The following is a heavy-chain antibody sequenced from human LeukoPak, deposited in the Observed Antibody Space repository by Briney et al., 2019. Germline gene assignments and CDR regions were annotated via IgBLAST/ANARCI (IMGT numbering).Heavy chain of an antibody. V-gene: IGHV4-30-4*01. D-gene: IGHD2-15*01. CDR1: GGSISSGDYY. CDR2: IYYSGST. J-gene: IGHJ4*02. CDR3: ARARVVVVADHFDY. Sequence: SETLSLTCTVSGGSISSGDYYWSWIRQPPGKGLEWIGYIYYSGSTYYNPSLKSRVTISVDTSKNQFSLKLSSVTAADTAVYYCARARVVVVADHFDYWGREPWSPSPQ.